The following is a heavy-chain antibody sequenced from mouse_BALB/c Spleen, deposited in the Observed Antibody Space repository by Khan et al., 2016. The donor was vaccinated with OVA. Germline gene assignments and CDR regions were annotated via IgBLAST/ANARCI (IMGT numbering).Heavy chain of an antibody. Sequence: VELVESGAELARPGASVKLSCKTSGYIFTDYNINWMKQRTGQGLEWIGEIYPRSDNTFYNEKFRGKATLTADKSSSTAYMQLSNLTSEDSAVYFCASDWAAWFPYWGQGSLVTVSA. CDR1: GYIFTDYN. CDR3: ASDWAAWFPY. D-gene: IGHD2-4*01. J-gene: IGHJ3*01. CDR2: IYPRSDNT. V-gene: IGHV1-77*01.